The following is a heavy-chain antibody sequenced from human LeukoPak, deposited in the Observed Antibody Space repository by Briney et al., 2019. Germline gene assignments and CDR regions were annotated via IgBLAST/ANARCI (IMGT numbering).Heavy chain of an antibody. CDR1: GFTFSTYA. CDR3: AKDGPHYYDSSGYYYVGSPFDY. CDR2: ISGNGVTT. Sequence: GGSLTLSCAASGFTFSTYAMGWVRQAPGEGLRWVSSISGNGVTTYYADSVKGRFTISRDNSKNTLYLQMNSLRAEDTAVYYCAKDGPHYYDSSGYYYVGSPFDYWGQGTLVTVSS. D-gene: IGHD3-22*01. J-gene: IGHJ4*02. V-gene: IGHV3-23*01.